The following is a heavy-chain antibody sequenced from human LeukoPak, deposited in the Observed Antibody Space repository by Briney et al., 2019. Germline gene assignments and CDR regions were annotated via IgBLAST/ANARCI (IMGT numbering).Heavy chain of an antibody. CDR2: ISGSGDST. V-gene: IGHV3-23*01. Sequence: GGSLRLSCAASGFTFSSYAMSWVRQAPGKGLEWVSTISGSGDSTYYADSVKGRFTISRDNSKNTLYLQMNSLRAEDTAVYYCTKGRSCTNGICYSWFPEMWGQGTMVTVSS. J-gene: IGHJ3*02. CDR1: GFTFSSYA. D-gene: IGHD2-8*01. CDR3: TKGRSCTNGICYSWFPEM.